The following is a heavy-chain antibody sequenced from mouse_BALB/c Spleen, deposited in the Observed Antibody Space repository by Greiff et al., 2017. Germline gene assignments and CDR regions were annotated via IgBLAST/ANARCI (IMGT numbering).Heavy chain of an antibody. CDR1: GFTFSSYT. V-gene: IGHV5-6-4*01. CDR3: TRWDRSYAMDY. J-gene: IGHJ4*01. Sequence: EVKVVESGGGLVKPGGSLKLSCAASGFTFSSYTMSWVRQTPEKRLEWVATISSGGSYTYYPDSVKGRFTISRDNAKNTLYLQMSSLKSEDTAMYYCTRWDRSYAMDYWGQGTSVTVSS. CDR2: ISSGGSYT. D-gene: IGHD2-14*01.